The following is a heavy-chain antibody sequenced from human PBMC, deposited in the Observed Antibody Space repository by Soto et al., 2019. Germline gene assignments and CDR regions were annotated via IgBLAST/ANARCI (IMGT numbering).Heavy chain of an antibody. CDR3: AREPYGDYPNLDY. CDR2: IKQDGSEK. V-gene: IGHV3-7*03. Sequence: PGGSLRLSCAASGFTFSSYWMSWVRQAPGKGLEWVANIKQDGSEKYYVDSVKGRFTISRDNAKNSLYLQMNSLRAEDTAVYYCAREPYGDYPNLDYWGQGTLVTVSS. CDR1: GFTFSSYW. D-gene: IGHD4-17*01. J-gene: IGHJ4*02.